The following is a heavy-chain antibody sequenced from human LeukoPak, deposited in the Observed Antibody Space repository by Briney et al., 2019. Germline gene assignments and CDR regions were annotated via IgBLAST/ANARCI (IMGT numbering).Heavy chain of an antibody. CDR2: ISGSGGST. D-gene: IGHD3-10*01. Sequence: GGSLRLSCAASGFTFSSYAMSWVRQAPGKGLEWVSAISGSGGSTYYADSVKGRFTISRDNSKNTLYLQMNSLGAEDTAVYYCAKLLGSGSYYYYYYYGMDVWGKGTTVTVSS. CDR3: AKLLGSGSYYYYYYYGMDV. CDR1: GFTFSSYA. V-gene: IGHV3-23*01. J-gene: IGHJ6*04.